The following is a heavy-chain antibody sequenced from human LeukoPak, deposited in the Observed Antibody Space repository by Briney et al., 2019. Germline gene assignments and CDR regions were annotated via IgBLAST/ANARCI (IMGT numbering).Heavy chain of an antibody. J-gene: IGHJ6*03. CDR2: IIPIFGTA. CDR1: GYTFTGYY. V-gene: IGHV1-69*06. CDR3: ATAALIVSSLVYVDYYYYYMDV. D-gene: IGHD6-13*01. Sequence: ASVKVSCKASGYTFTGYYMHWVRQAPGQGLEWMGGIIPIFGTANYAQKFQGRVTITADKSTSTAYMELSSLRSEDTAVYYCATAALIVSSLVYVDYYYYYMDVWGKGTTVTVSS.